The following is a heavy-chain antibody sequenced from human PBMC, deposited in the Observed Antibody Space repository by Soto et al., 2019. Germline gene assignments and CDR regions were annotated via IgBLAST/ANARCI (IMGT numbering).Heavy chain of an antibody. CDR3: ARVTSSWGLVSYFDY. D-gene: IGHD6-13*01. CDR1: RASACSISYY. Sequence: PSVTLSLTCTFSRASACSISYYFGWIRQPQGKGLEWIWSIYYSGSTYYNTSLKSRVTTSVDKSKNPFPLKLTSVTAADTAVYYCARVTSSWGLVSYFDYWG. V-gene: IGHV4-39*06. J-gene: IGHJ4*03. CDR2: IYYSGST.